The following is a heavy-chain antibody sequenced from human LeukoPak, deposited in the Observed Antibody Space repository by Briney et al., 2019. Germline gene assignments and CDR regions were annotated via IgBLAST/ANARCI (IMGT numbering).Heavy chain of an antibody. Sequence: GGSLRLSCAASGFTFSNFGMHWVRQTPGKGLEWVAVIWFDGNNKYYADSVKGRFAISRDNPKNTLYLQMNSLRAEDTAVYFCAKRGVVIRVILVGFHREAYYFESWGQGALVTVSS. V-gene: IGHV3-33*06. CDR2: IWFDGNNK. D-gene: IGHD3/OR15-3a*01. J-gene: IGHJ4*02. CDR3: AKRGVVIRVILVGFHREAYYFES. CDR1: GFTFSNFG.